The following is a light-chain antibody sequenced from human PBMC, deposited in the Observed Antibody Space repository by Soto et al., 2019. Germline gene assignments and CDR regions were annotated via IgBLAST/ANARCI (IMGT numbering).Light chain of an antibody. CDR3: QQYDGLFPYT. J-gene: IGKJ2*01. V-gene: IGKV1-33*01. CDR2: DAS. CDR1: QDISNY. Sequence: DLQMTQSPSSLSASVGDRVTITCQASQDISNYLNWYQKKPGKAPKLLIYDASTLETGVPSRFSGSGSGTDFTFTISSLQPEDSATYYCQQYDGLFPYTFGQGTRLEIK.